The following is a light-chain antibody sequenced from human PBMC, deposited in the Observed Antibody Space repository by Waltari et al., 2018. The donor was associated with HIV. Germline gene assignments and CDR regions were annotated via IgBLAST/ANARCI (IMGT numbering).Light chain of an antibody. CDR2: YDS. V-gene: IGLV3-21*04. CDR3: QVWDSSSDHVL. Sequence: SSVLTQPPSVPVAPGKTAMFPCGGNNIDRKSVRWYQQKAGQAPSLLFYYDSDRPTGIPERVSGSNSWNTATLTISRVGDGDEADYYCQVWDSSSDHVLFGGGTKLTVL. J-gene: IGLJ2*01. CDR1: NIDRKS.